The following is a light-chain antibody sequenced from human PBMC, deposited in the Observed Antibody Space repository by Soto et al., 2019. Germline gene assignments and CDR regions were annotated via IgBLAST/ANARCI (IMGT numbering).Light chain of an antibody. CDR2: GTS. CDR1: QDVKNY. J-gene: IGKJ1*01. Sequence: VMTHSPATLTVSPGDRATLSCRASQDVKNYVAWYQHKPGQAPRLLIYGTSTRAKGIPARFSGSGSGTEFSITISSLQSEDFALYYCQQYNDWPPATFGQGTTVDIK. CDR3: QQYNDWPPAT. V-gene: IGKV3-15*01.